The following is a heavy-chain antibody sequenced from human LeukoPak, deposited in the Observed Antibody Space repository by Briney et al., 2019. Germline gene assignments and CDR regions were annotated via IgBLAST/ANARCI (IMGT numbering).Heavy chain of an antibody. Sequence: EASVKVSCKASVYTFTSDNIHWVRQAPGQGLEWMGWINPDSGGTNYAQQFQGRVTMTRDTSISTVYMDLSRLRSDDTAMYYCVREARPGNWLYTWGQGTLVIVSS. CDR1: VYTFTSDN. CDR3: VREARPGNWLYT. V-gene: IGHV1-2*02. CDR2: INPDSGGT. J-gene: IGHJ5*02.